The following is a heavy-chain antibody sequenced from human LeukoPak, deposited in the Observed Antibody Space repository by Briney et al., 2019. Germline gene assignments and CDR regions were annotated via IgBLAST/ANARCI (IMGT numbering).Heavy chain of an antibody. CDR3: AKDLGYSGYDSIFDY. CDR1: GFTFDDYA. J-gene: IGHJ4*02. V-gene: IGHV3-9*01. Sequence: PGRSLRLSCAASGFTFDDYAMHWVRQAPGKGLEWVSGISWNSGSIGYADSVKGRFTISRDNAKNSLYLQMNSLRAEDTALYYCAKDLGYSGYDSIFDYWGQGTLVIVSS. CDR2: ISWNSGSI. D-gene: IGHD5-12*01.